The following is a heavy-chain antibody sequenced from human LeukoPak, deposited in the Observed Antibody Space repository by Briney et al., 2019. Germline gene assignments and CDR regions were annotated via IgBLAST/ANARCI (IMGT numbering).Heavy chain of an antibody. CDR1: GCSISSGSYY. D-gene: IGHD2-15*01. V-gene: IGHV4-61*02. Sequence: PSQTLSLTCTVSGCSISSGSYYWSWIRQPAGKGLEWIGRIYTSGSTNYNPSLKSRVTISVDTSKNQFSLKLSSVTAADTAVYYCARGGGSNWGQGTLVTVSS. CDR3: ARGGGSN. J-gene: IGHJ4*02. CDR2: IYTSGST.